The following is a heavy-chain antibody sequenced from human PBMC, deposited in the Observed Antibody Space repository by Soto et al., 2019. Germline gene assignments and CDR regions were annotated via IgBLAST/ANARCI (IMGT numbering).Heavy chain of an antibody. V-gene: IGHV4-31*02. CDR1: GGFLKSGGYY. D-gene: IGHD2-2*01. CDR2: IYYTGRT. CDR3: ARDVTSNHNCF. Sequence: SETLSLTCTVSGGFLKSGGYYWSWIRQHPGRGLEWIGYIYYTGRTYYNPSLESRVTFSVDTSKNQFSLKLSSVTAADTAVYYCARDVTSNHNCF. J-gene: IGHJ5*01.